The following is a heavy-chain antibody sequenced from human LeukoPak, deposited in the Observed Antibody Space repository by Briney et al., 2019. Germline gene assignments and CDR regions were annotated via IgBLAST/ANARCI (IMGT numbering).Heavy chain of an antibody. CDR2: INSDGTTT. J-gene: IGHJ4*02. D-gene: IGHD2-2*02. Sequence: GGSLRLSCAASGFTFSPYWMHWVRHAPGKGLVWVSHINSDGTTTSYADSVKGRFTISRDNAQNTLYLQMNSLRVEDTAVYYCARGTALQDYWGQGTLVTVSS. V-gene: IGHV3-74*01. CDR3: ARGTALQDY. CDR1: GFTFSPYW.